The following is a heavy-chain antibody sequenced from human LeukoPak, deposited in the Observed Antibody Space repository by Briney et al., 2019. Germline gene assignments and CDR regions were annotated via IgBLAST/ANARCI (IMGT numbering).Heavy chain of an antibody. Sequence: GGSLRLSCAASGFTFSVSWTSWVRQAPGKGLEWVANIKEDGGVKNYVDSVKGRLTISRDNAKKSLFLQMNSLRAEDTAVYYCARDRGWNTFDYWGQGTLVTVSS. CDR2: IKEDGGVK. CDR1: GFTFSVSW. D-gene: IGHD1/OR15-1a*01. CDR3: ARDRGWNTFDY. J-gene: IGHJ4*02. V-gene: IGHV3-7*01.